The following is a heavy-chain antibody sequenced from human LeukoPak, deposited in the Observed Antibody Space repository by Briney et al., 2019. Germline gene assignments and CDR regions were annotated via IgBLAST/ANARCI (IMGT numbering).Heavy chain of an antibody. J-gene: IGHJ4*02. CDR1: GYTFTGYY. CDR3: ARGSVLRFLEWFFYY. D-gene: IGHD3-3*01. Sequence: GASVKVSCKASGYTFTGYYMHWVRQAPGQGLEWMGWTNPNSGGTNYAQKFQGWVTMTRDTSISTAYMELSRLRSDDTAVYYCARGSVLRFLEWFFYYWGQGTLVTVSS. V-gene: IGHV1-2*04. CDR2: TNPNSGGT.